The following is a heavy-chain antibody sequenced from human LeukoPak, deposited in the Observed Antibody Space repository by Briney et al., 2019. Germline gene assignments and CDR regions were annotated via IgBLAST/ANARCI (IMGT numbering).Heavy chain of an antibody. Sequence: SETLSLTCAVYGGSFSGYYWSWIRQPPGKGLEWIGEINHSGSTNYNPSLKSRVTISVDTSKNQFSLKLSSVTAADTAVYYCARKGPYSSSLFDYWGQGTLVTVSS. J-gene: IGHJ4*02. CDR3: ARKGPYSSSLFDY. CDR1: GGSFSGYY. CDR2: INHSGST. D-gene: IGHD6-6*01. V-gene: IGHV4-34*01.